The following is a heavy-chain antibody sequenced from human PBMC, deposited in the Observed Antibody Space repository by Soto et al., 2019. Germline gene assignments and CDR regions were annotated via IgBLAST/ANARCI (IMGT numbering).Heavy chain of an antibody. CDR2: ISYDGSNK. J-gene: IGHJ4*02. CDR1: GFTFSSYG. CDR3: AKDQYSSGWYRSQFDF. D-gene: IGHD6-19*01. Sequence: QVQLVESGGGVVQPGRSLRLSCAASGFTFSSYGMHWVRQAPGKGLEWVAVISYDGSNKYYADSVKGRFTISRDNSKNTLYLQMYSQRAEDTAVYYCAKDQYSSGWYRSQFDFWGQGTLVTVSS. V-gene: IGHV3-30*18.